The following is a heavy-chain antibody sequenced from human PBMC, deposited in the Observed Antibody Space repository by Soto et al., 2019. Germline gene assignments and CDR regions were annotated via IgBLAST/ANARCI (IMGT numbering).Heavy chain of an antibody. J-gene: IGHJ4*02. CDR3: ARAVYYDSSGYSPFDY. CDR2: ISSSSSYI. D-gene: IGHD3-22*01. CDR1: GFTFSSYS. V-gene: IGHV3-21*01. Sequence: GGSLRLSCAASGFTFSSYSMYWVRQAPGKGLEWVSSISSSSSYIYYADSVKGRFTISRDKAKNSLYLQMNSLRAEDTAVYYCARAVYYDSSGYSPFDYWGQGTLVTVSS.